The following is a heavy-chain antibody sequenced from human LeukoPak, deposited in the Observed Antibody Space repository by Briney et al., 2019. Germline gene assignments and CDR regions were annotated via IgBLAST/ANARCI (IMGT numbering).Heavy chain of an antibody. CDR2: INYSGRT. CDR3: ARRRKDLNWFDP. CDR1: GDSISSSDYY. V-gene: IGHV4-39*01. Sequence: SETLSLTCTVSGDSISSSDYYWGWIRQPPGKGLEWIALINYSGRTFYNPSLKSRVTISVDMSKNQFSLNLNSVTAADTAVYYCARRRKDLNWFDPWGLGTLVTVSS. J-gene: IGHJ5*02.